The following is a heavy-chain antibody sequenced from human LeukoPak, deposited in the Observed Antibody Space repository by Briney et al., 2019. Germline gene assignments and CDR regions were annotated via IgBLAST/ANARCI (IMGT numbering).Heavy chain of an antibody. CDR1: GGIFSIYA. V-gene: IGHV1-69*13. J-gene: IGHJ1*01. CDR3: ARVIQLPNEYFQH. Sequence: SVKVSCKASGGIFSIYAISWVRQAPGQGLEWMGGIIPIFGTANYAQKFQGRVTITADESTSTAYMEVSSLRSEDTAVYYCARVIQLPNEYFQHWGQGTLVTVSS. CDR2: IIPIFGTA. D-gene: IGHD2-2*01.